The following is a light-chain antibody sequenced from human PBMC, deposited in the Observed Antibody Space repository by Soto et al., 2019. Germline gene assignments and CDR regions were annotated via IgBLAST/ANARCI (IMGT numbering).Light chain of an antibody. CDR2: DAS. CDR3: QQFKDYLCT. Sequence: IQMTQSPSALSASVGDRVTITCRASQSIERYMTWYQQKPGRAPNLIIFDASTLERGVPSRFSGSGSGTEFTLIISSLQPDDFATYYCQQFKDYLCTFGQGTKV. V-gene: IGKV1-5*01. J-gene: IGKJ1*01. CDR1: QSIERY.